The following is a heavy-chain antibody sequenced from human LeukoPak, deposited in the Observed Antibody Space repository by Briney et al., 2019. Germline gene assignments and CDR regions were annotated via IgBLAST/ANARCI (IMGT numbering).Heavy chain of an antibody. Sequence: TGGSLRLSCAASGFTFSSYGMHWVRQAPGKGLEWVAFIRYDGSNKYYADSVKGRFTISRDNSKNTLYLQMNSLRAEDTAVYYCAKDLYSSGWHYFDYWGQGTLVTVSS. CDR2: IRYDGSNK. CDR1: GFTFSSYG. J-gene: IGHJ4*02. D-gene: IGHD6-19*01. V-gene: IGHV3-30*02. CDR3: AKDLYSSGWHYFDY.